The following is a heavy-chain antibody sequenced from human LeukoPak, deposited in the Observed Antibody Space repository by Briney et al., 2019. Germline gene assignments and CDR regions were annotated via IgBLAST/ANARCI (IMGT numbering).Heavy chain of an antibody. CDR2: INHSGST. J-gene: IGHJ4*02. V-gene: IGHV4-34*01. D-gene: IGHD2-15*01. Sequence: SETLSLTCAVYGGSFSGYYWSWIRQPPGKGLEWIGEINHSGSTNYNPSLKSRVTISVDTSKNHFSLKLSSVTAADTAVYYCARGSSSFDYWGQGTLVTVSS. CDR3: ARGSSSFDY. CDR1: GGSFSGYY.